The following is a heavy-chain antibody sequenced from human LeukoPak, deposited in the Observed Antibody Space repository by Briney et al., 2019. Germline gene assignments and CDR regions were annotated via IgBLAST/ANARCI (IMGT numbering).Heavy chain of an antibody. V-gene: IGHV4-38-2*02. CDR1: GYSISSGYY. CDR3: ARNSGVLLWFGEPVPNWFDP. Sequence: SETLSLTCTVSGYSISSGYYWGWIRQPPGKGLEWIGSIYHSGSTYYNPSLKSRVTISVDTSKNQFSLKLSSVTAADTAVYYCARNSGVLLWFGEPVPNWFDPWGQGTLVTVSS. J-gene: IGHJ5*02. D-gene: IGHD3-10*01. CDR2: IYHSGST.